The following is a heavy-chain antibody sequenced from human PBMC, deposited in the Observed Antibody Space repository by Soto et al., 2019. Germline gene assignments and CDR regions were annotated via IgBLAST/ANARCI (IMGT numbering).Heavy chain of an antibody. V-gene: IGHV3-74*01. D-gene: IGHD1-26*01. CDR2: LNSDGSTT. CDR3: ARGRSGTYALDY. J-gene: IGHJ4*02. Sequence: GGSLRLSCAASGFTFGSYWMHWVRQAPGKGLAWASRLNSDGSTTNYADSVKGRFTISRDNAKNTVYLQMNSLRVEDTAVYYCARGRSGTYALDYWGRGVLVTVS. CDR1: GFTFGSYW.